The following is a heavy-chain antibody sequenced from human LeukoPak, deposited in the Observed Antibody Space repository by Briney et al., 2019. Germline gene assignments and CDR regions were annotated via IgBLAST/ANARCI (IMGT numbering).Heavy chain of an antibody. CDR2: IYYSGST. J-gene: IGHJ3*02. Sequence: PSETLSLTCTVSGGSISSYYWSWIRQPPGKGLEWIGYIYYSGSTNYKPSLKSRVTISVDTSKNQFSLKLSSVTAADTAVYYCARSVATIIDAFDIWGQGTMVTVSS. V-gene: IGHV4-59*01. CDR1: GGSISSYY. CDR3: ARSVATIIDAFDI. D-gene: IGHD5-12*01.